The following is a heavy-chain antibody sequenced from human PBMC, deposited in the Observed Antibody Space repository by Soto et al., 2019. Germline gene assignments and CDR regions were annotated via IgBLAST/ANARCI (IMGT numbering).Heavy chain of an antibody. Sequence: GESLKISCKGSGYSFTSYWIGWVRQMPGKGRKWVGIIYPGDSDTRYSPSFQGQVTISADKSISTAYLQWSSLKASDTAMYYCARRHYYGSGSYYNSAYGMDVWGQGTTVTVSS. D-gene: IGHD3-10*01. CDR2: IYPGDSDT. V-gene: IGHV5-51*01. CDR1: GYSFTSYW. J-gene: IGHJ6*02. CDR3: ARRHYYGSGSYYNSAYGMDV.